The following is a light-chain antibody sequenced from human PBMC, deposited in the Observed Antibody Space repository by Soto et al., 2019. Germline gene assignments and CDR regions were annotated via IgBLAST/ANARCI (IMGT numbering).Light chain of an antibody. CDR1: SSDIGSYNY. Sequence: QSALTQPPSASGSPGQSVTIPCTGSSSDIGSYNYVSWYQQHPGKAPKLMIYEVSKRPSGVPDRFSGSKSGNTASLTVSGLQAEDEADYYCSSYAGSTRYVFGTGTKVTVL. CDR2: EVS. V-gene: IGLV2-8*01. J-gene: IGLJ1*01. CDR3: SSYAGSTRYV.